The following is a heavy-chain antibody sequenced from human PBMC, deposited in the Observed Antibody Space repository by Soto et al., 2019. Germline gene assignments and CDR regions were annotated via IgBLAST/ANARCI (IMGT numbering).Heavy chain of an antibody. CDR1: GGSFSGYY. CDR3: ARGGWALRYFDWLPHYYYYGMDV. J-gene: IGHJ6*02. D-gene: IGHD3-9*01. Sequence: SETLCLTCAVYGGSFSGYYWSWIRQPPGKGPEWIGEINHSGSTNYNPSLKSRVTISVDTSKNQFSLKLSSVTAADTAVYYCARGGWALRYFDWLPHYYYYGMDVWGQGTTVTVSS. CDR2: INHSGST. V-gene: IGHV4-34*01.